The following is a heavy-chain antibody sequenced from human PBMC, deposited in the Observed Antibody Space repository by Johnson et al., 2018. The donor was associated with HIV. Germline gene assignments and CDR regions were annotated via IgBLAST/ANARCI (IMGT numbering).Heavy chain of an antibody. CDR1: GFTFSSYD. CDR2: IGTAGDT. D-gene: IGHD6-6*01. CDR3: VRVMGGYYSSSFGNAFDI. J-gene: IGHJ3*02. V-gene: IGHV3-13*01. Sequence: VQLVESGGGLVQPGGSLRLSCAASGFTFSSYDMHWVRQATGKGLEWVSAIGTAGDTYYPGSVKGRFTISRENAKNSLYLQMNSLRVEDTALYYCVRVMGGYYSSSFGNAFDIWGQGTMVTVSS.